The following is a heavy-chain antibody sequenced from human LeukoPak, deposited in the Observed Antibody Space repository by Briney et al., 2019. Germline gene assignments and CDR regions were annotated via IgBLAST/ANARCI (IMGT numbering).Heavy chain of an antibody. D-gene: IGHD4-11*01. CDR1: GFTFDDYA. V-gene: IGHV3-23*01. J-gene: IGHJ6*02. Sequence: PGRSLRLSCAASGFTFDDYAMHWVRQAPGKGLEWVSAISGSGGSTYYADSVKGRFTISRDNSKNTLYLQMNSLRAEDTAVYYCAKDLAEERSMTTLYYYYYYGMDVWGQGTTVTVSS. CDR2: ISGSGGST. CDR3: AKDLAEERSMTTLYYYYYYGMDV.